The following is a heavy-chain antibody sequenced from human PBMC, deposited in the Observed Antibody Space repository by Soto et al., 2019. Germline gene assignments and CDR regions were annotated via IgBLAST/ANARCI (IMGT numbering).Heavy chain of an antibody. D-gene: IGHD3-9*01. CDR3: APTRFLRYFDWAFDY. CDR2: FDPEDGET. CDR1: GYTLTELS. Sequence: GASVKVSCKVSGYTLTELSMHWVRQAPGKGLEWMGGFDPEDGETIYAQKFQGRVTMTEDTSTDTAYMELSSLRSEDTAVYYCAPTRFLRYFDWAFDYRGQGTLVTVSS. V-gene: IGHV1-24*01. J-gene: IGHJ4*01.